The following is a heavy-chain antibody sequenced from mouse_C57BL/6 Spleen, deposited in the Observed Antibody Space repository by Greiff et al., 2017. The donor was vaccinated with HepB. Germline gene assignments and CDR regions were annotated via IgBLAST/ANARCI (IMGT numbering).Heavy chain of an antibody. CDR1: GYTFTSYW. Sequence: VQLKQPGAELVMPGASVKLSCKASGYTFTSYWMHWVKQRPGQGLEWIGEIDPSDSYTNYNQKFKGKSTLTVDKSSSTAYMQLSSLTSEDSAVYYCARSLITTVVDAMDYWGQGTSVTVSS. V-gene: IGHV1-69*01. CDR2: IDPSDSYT. D-gene: IGHD1-1*01. CDR3: ARSLITTVVDAMDY. J-gene: IGHJ4*01.